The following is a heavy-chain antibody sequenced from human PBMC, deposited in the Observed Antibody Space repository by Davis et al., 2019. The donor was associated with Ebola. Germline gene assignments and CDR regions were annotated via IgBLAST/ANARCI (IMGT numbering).Heavy chain of an antibody. J-gene: IGHJ4*02. D-gene: IGHD3-10*01. CDR2: IDPSDSYT. Sequence: GESLKISCQASGYSFIYYWIGWVRQMPGKGLEWMGRIDPSDSYTNYSPSFQGHVIISADKSISTAYLQWSSLKASDTAMYYCSRVVSMVRGLHNYWGQGTLVTVAS. V-gene: IGHV5-10-1*01. CDR1: GYSFIYYW. CDR3: SRVVSMVRGLHNY.